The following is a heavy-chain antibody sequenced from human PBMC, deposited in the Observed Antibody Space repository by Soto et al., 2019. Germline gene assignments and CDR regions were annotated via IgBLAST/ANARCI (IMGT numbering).Heavy chain of an antibody. V-gene: IGHV4-4*02. J-gene: IGHJ6*02. D-gene: IGHD3-3*01. Sequence: PSENLSLTCAVSGGSISSSNWWSWVRQPPGKGLEWIGEIYHSGSTNYNPSLKSRVTISVDKSTNQFSLKLSSVTAADTAVYYCARVSTGGGDTIFGVVIGEVGMDVWGQGTTVTVSS. CDR1: GGSISSSNW. CDR2: IYHSGST. CDR3: ARVSTGGGDTIFGVVIGEVGMDV.